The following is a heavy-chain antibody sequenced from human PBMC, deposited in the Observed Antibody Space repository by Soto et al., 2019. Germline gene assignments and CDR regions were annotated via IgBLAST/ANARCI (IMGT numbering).Heavy chain of an antibody. D-gene: IGHD3-3*01. CDR3: ARGGRFAVADTDY. Sequence: QVQLVQSGVEVKKPGASVRVSCKASGYTFTNYGITWVRQAPGQGLEWLGWIRGYNGNTNYAQKFQGRVTMTTDTSTSTAYMDLTSLRYDDTAVYYCARGGRFAVADTDYWGQGTLLTVSS. J-gene: IGHJ4*02. CDR1: GYTFTNYG. V-gene: IGHV1-18*01. CDR2: IRGYNGNT.